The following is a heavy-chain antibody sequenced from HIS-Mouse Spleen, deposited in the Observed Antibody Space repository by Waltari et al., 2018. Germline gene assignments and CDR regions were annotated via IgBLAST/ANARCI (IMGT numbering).Heavy chain of an antibody. Sequence: QLQLQESGPGLVKPSETLSLTCTVSGGSISSSSYYWGWIRQPPGKGLEWIGSSYYSRSTYYNPALKSRVTRSVDTAKNQFSLKLSSVTAADTAVYYCAREIPYSSSWYDWYFDLWGRGTLVTVSS. J-gene: IGHJ2*01. V-gene: IGHV4-39*07. D-gene: IGHD6-13*01. CDR2: SYYSRST. CDR3: AREIPYSSSWYDWYFDL. CDR1: GGSISSSSYY.